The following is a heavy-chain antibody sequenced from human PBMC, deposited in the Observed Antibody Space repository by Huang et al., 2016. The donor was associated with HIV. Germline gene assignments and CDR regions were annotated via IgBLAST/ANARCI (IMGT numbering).Heavy chain of an antibody. V-gene: IGHV4-59*01. D-gene: IGHD3-10*01. J-gene: IGHJ6*02. Sequence: QVQLQESGPGLVKPSETLSLTCTVSGGSIRSYYWSWIRQPPGKGLEWIGYMFYSGSTKSTPSLNIRVTISVDTSKNLFSLKLTSVTAADTAVYYCARAPSYGTYHMDVWGLGTTDTVSS. CDR2: MFYSGST. CDR1: GGSIRSYY. CDR3: ARAPSYGTYHMDV.